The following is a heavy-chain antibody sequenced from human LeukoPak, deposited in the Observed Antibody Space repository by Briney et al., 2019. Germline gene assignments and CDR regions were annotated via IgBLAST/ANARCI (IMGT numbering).Heavy chain of an antibody. CDR1: VGSFSSHY. V-gene: IGHV4-34*01. D-gene: IGHD6-19*01. J-gene: IGHJ6*04. Sequence: SETLSLTCGVPVGSFSSHYWTWIRQPPGKGLEWIGEINPRGSTNYNPSLESRVTVSADTSRNQLSLSLTSVTAADSAVYFCARGLRQGSAWSWGPKEKSYQYMDVWGTGTTVIVSS. CDR3: ARGLRQGSAWSWGPKEKSYQYMDV. CDR2: INPRGST.